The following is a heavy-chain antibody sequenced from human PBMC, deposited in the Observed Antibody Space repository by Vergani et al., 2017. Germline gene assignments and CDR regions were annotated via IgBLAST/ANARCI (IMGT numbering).Heavy chain of an antibody. D-gene: IGHD6-19*01. J-gene: IGHJ3*02. CDR1: GFTFSSYA. Sequence: EVQLVESGGGLVQPGGSLRISCAASGFTFSSYAMSWVRQAPGKGVEWVSAISGSGGSTYYADSVKGRFTISRDNSKNTLYLQMNSLRAEDTAVYYCARQQQWLVYEGDAFDIWGQGTMVTVSS. CDR2: ISGSGGST. V-gene: IGHV3-23*04. CDR3: ARQQQWLVYEGDAFDI.